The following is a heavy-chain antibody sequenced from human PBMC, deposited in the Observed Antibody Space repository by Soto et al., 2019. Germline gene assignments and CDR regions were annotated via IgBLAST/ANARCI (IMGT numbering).Heavy chain of an antibody. CDR2: VAYDGSNK. CDR3: AKDIGDYERVWYFNL. J-gene: IGHJ2*01. CDR1: GFTFSDYG. D-gene: IGHD4-17*01. V-gene: IGHV3-30*18. Sequence: QVQLVESGGGVVQPGRSLRLSCAASGFTFSDYGMHWVRQAPGKGLEWVALVAYDGSNKYHADSVKGRFTISRDNSKNTLYLQMNSVRAEDTAVYYCAKDIGDYERVWYFNLWGRGTLVTVSS.